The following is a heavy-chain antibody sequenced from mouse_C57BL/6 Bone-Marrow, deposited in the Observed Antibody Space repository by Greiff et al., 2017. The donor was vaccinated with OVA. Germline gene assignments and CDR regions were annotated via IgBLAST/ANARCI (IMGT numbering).Heavy chain of an antibody. D-gene: IGHD1-1*01. CDR2: INPNNGCT. CDR3: ARIWVVAPYYAMDY. CDR1: GYTFTDYY. V-gene: IGHV1-18*01. Sequence: VQLQQSGPELVKPGASVKIPCTASGYTFTDYYMDWVKQSHGKSLEWIGDINPNNGCTFYKQKFKGKATLTVDKTYSTAYMELSSLTSEDTAIYYYARIWVVAPYYAMDYWGQGTAVTVSS. J-gene: IGHJ4*01.